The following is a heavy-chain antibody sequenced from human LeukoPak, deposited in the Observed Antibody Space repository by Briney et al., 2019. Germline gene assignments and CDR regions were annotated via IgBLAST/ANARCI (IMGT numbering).Heavy chain of an antibody. CDR1: GYTFTSYC. J-gene: IGHJ4*02. Sequence: ASVKVSCKASGYTFTSYCLHWVRQAPGQGLEWLGRINPNTGGTDDAQKFQGRVTMTRDTSINTAYMELSRLRPDDTAVYYCARDRSGYSYGEPLDHWDQGTLVIVSS. CDR2: INPNTGGT. CDR3: ARDRSGYSYGEPLDH. D-gene: IGHD5-18*01. V-gene: IGHV1-2*06.